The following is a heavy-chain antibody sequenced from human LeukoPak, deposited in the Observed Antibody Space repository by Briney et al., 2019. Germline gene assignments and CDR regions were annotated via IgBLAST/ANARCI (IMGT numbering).Heavy chain of an antibody. CDR3: AREKTGEKYYYGMDV. CDR2: ISSSSSYI. V-gene: IGHV3-21*01. CDR1: GFTFSSYS. J-gene: IGHJ6*04. Sequence: PGESLRLSCAASGFTFSSYSMNWVRQAPGKGLEWVSSISSSSSYIYYADSVKGRFTISRDNAKNSLYLQMNSLRAEDTAVYYCAREKTGEKYYYGMDVWGKGTTVTVSS. D-gene: IGHD7-27*01.